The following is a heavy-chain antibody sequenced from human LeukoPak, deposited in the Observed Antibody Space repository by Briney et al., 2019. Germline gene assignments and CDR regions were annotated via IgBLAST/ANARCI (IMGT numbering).Heavy chain of an antibody. CDR2: ISWNSGSI. J-gene: IGHJ3*02. Sequence: GRSLRLSCAASGFTFDDYAMHWVRRAPGKGLEWVSGISWNSGSIGYADSVKGRFTISRDNAKNSLYLQMNSLRAEDTALYYCARDLGYCSSTSCRDVIGAFYIWGQGTMVTVSS. CDR1: GFTFDDYA. V-gene: IGHV3-9*01. CDR3: ARDLGYCSSTSCRDVIGAFYI. D-gene: IGHD2-2*01.